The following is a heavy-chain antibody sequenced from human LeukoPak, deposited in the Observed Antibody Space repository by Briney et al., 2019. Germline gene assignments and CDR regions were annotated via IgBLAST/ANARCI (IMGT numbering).Heavy chain of an antibody. CDR1: GGSISSYY. D-gene: IGHD5-12*01. Sequence: SETLSLTCTVSGGSISSYYWSWVRQPPGKGLEGIGYIYYSGSTNYNPSLKSRVTISVDTSKNQFSLKLSSVTAADTAVYYCARGQSPLALDAFDIWGQGTMVTVSS. J-gene: IGHJ3*02. CDR3: ARGQSPLALDAFDI. V-gene: IGHV4-59*01. CDR2: IYYSGST.